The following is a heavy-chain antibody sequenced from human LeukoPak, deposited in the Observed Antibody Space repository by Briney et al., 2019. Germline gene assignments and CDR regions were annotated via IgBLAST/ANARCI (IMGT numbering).Heavy chain of an antibody. Sequence: GGSLRLSCAASGFTFSSYAMSWVRQAPGKGLEWVSAISGSGGSTYYADSVKGRFTISRDNSKNTLYLQMNSLRAEDTAVYYCAGGKKRYFDWLLSDYFDYWGQGTLVTVSS. J-gene: IGHJ4*02. D-gene: IGHD3-9*01. CDR1: GFTFSSYA. CDR3: AGGKKRYFDWLLSDYFDY. CDR2: ISGSGGST. V-gene: IGHV3-23*01.